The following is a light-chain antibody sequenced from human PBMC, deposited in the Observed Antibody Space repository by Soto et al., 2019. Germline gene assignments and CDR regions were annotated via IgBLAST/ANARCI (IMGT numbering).Light chain of an antibody. V-gene: IGLV2-18*01. Sequence: QSVLTQPASVSGSPGQSITIFCAGTMRDIGAYNLVSWYQQHPGRAPQLIIYEVTDRPSGVPDRFSGSKSGYTASLTISGLQAEDEADYYCSFYSISRTLVFGGGTKLTVL. CDR3: SFYSISRTLV. CDR2: EVT. J-gene: IGLJ2*01. CDR1: MRDIGAYNL.